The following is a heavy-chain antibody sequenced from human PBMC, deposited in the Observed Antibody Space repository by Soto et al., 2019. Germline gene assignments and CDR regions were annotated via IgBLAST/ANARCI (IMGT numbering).Heavy chain of an antibody. J-gene: IGHJ4*02. V-gene: IGHV4-59*01. CDR1: GDSISAYS. CDR3: ARARCITCSFDY. Sequence: SQTLSHTCTVSGDSISAYSWSWFRQPPGKGLEWIGNIHYNGNTKYNPSLKSRVTISVDTSKNQFSLNLSSVTAADTAVYYCARARCITCSFDYGGQGTLVTVSS. D-gene: IGHD2-15*01. CDR2: IHYNGNT.